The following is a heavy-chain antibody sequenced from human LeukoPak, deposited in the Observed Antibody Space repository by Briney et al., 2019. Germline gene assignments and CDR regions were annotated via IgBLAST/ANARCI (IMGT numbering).Heavy chain of an antibody. Sequence: SETLSLTCTVSGVSISSTSYCWGWIRQPPGKGLEWIGSIYYSGSTYYNPSLKSRVTISVDTSKNQFSLKLSSVTAADTAVYYCARESHMVRGVINDWGQGTLVTVSS. V-gene: IGHV4-39*07. CDR1: GVSISSTSYC. D-gene: IGHD3-10*01. CDR2: IYYSGST. J-gene: IGHJ4*02. CDR3: ARESHMVRGVIND.